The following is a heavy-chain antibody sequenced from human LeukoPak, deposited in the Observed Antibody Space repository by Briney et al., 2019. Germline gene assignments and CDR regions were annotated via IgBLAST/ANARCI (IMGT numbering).Heavy chain of an antibody. CDR1: GFTFSSYW. CDR2: INSDGGST. J-gene: IGHJ4*02. CDR3: ARGTGYLLLDY. Sequence: PGGSLRLSCAASGFTFSSYWIHWVRQAPGKGLVWVSRINSDGGSTTYADSVKGRFTISRDNAKNTLYLQMNSLRVEDTAVYYCARGTGYLLLDYWGQGTLVTVSS. D-gene: IGHD3/OR15-3a*01. V-gene: IGHV3-74*01.